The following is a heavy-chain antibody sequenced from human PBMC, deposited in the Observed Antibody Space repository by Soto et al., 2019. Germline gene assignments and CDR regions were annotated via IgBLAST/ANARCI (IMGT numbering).Heavy chain of an antibody. Sequence: GGSLRLSCAASGFTFSSYGMHWVRQAPGKGLEWVAVISYDGSNKYYADSVKGRFTISRDNSKNTLYLQMNSLRAEDTAVYYCAKEMDRYCSGGRCYIFDYWGQGPLVTVSS. D-gene: IGHD2-15*01. V-gene: IGHV3-30*18. J-gene: IGHJ4*02. CDR3: AKEMDRYCSGGRCYIFDY. CDR1: GFTFSSYG. CDR2: ISYDGSNK.